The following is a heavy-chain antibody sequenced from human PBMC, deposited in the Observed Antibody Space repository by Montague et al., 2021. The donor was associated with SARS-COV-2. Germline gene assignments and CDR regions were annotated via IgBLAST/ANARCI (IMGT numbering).Heavy chain of an antibody. V-gene: IGHV2-70*01. CDR1: GFSLSTSGMC. CDR3: ARICLAGGFAVAGTFHH. D-gene: IGHD6-19*01. Sequence: PALVKPTQTLTLTCTFSGFSLSTSGMCVSWIRQPPGKALEWLALIDWDDDTYYSTSLKTRLTISKDTSKNQVVLTMTDMAPVDTATYYCARICLAGGFAVAGTFHHWGQGTLVTVSS. J-gene: IGHJ1*01. CDR2: IDWDDDT.